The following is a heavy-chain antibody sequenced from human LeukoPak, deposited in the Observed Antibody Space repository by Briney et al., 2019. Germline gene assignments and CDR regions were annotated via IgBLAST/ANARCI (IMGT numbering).Heavy chain of an antibody. J-gene: IGHJ2*01. Sequence: RASVKVSCKASGYTFTSYDINWVRQATGQGLEWMGWMNPNSGNTGYAQKFQGRVTITRNTSISTAYMELSSLRSEDTAVYYCARGRYCSSTSCLDFDLWGRGTQVTVSS. CDR3: ARGRYCSSTSCLDFDL. CDR2: MNPNSGNT. CDR1: GYTFTSYD. D-gene: IGHD2-2*01. V-gene: IGHV1-8*03.